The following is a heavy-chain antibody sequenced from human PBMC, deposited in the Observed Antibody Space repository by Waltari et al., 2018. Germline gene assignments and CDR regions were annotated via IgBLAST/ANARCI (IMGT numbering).Heavy chain of an antibody. D-gene: IGHD5-18*01. CDR3: ARPLGYSYGAYFDY. J-gene: IGHJ4*02. CDR1: GFTFSSYA. Sequence: EVQLVESGGGLVQPGGSLRLSCAASGFTFSSYAMHWVRQAPGKGLEYVSAISSNGGSTYYANSVKGRFTISRDNSKNTLYLQMGSLRAEDMAVYYCARPLGYSYGAYFDYWGQGTLVTVSS. CDR2: ISSNGGST. V-gene: IGHV3-64*01.